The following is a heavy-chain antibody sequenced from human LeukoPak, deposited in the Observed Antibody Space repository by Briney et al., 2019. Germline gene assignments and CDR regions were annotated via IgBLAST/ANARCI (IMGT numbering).Heavy chain of an antibody. CDR2: IKQDGSII. Sequence: GGSLRLSCAASGFTFSDYWMTWVRQAPGKGLEWVANIKQDGSIIWYVDSVKGRFTISRDNAKNSLHLQLNSLRIDDTAVYYCARKGLPDHWGQGTLVPVSS. CDR1: GFTFSDYW. V-gene: IGHV3-7*01. CDR3: ARKGLPDH. J-gene: IGHJ4*02.